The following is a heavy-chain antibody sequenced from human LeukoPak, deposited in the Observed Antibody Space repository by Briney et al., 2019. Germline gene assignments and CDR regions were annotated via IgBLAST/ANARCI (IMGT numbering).Heavy chain of an antibody. D-gene: IGHD3-3*01. Sequence: SETLSLTCTVSGGSISSYYWSWIRQPPGKGLEWIGYIYYSGSTNYNPSLKSRVTISVDTSKNQFSLKLSSVTAADTAVYYCARGPPGDFWSGYFPFDIWGQGTMVTVSS. CDR2: IYYSGST. CDR3: ARGPPGDFWSGYFPFDI. J-gene: IGHJ3*02. CDR1: GGSISSYY. V-gene: IGHV4-59*01.